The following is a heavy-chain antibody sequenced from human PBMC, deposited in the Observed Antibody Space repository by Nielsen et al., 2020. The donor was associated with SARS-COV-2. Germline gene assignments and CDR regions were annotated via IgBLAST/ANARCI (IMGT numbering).Heavy chain of an antibody. Sequence: GESLKISCAASGFTFSSYSMNWVRQAPGKGLEWVSSISSSSSYIYYADSVKGRFTISRDNSKNTLYLQMNSLRAEDTAVYYCAKIPQKDFDWLLFDYWGQGTLVTVSS. D-gene: IGHD3-9*01. CDR3: AKIPQKDFDWLLFDY. J-gene: IGHJ4*02. CDR2: ISSSSSYI. V-gene: IGHV3-21*04. CDR1: GFTFSSYS.